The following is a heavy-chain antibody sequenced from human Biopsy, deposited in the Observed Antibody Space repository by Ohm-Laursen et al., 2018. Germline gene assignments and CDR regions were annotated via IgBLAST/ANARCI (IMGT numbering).Heavy chain of an antibody. CDR2: VYYTGST. CDR3: ARDRGYYSDRTVPGYFDL. CDR1: GDSISSYY. D-gene: IGHD3-22*01. V-gene: IGHV4-59*01. J-gene: IGHJ2*01. Sequence: GTLSLTWIVSGDSISSYYWSWIRQPPGKGLQWIGYVYYTGSTDYNPSLQSRVTISVDTSKNHFSLRLRSVTPADTAIYYCARDRGYYSDRTVPGYFDLWGRGTLVTVSS.